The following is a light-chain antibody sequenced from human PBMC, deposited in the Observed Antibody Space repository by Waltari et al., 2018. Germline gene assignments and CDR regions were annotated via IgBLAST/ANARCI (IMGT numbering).Light chain of an antibody. Sequence: DIQMTQSPSSLSASVGDRVTIPCRASQNIRSYLKWYQQKPGKAPKLLIYAASTLQSGVPSRFSGSGSETDFTLTISSLQPEDFATYYCQQSYSTPQTFGQGTKLEIK. CDR1: QNIRSY. CDR2: AAS. J-gene: IGKJ2*01. CDR3: QQSYSTPQT. V-gene: IGKV1-39*01.